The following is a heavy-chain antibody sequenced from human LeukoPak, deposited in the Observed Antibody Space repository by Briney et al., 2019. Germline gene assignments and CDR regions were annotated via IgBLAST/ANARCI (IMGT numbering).Heavy chain of an antibody. CDR3: ARSNYDSSGYDLGNDY. D-gene: IGHD3-22*01. V-gene: IGHV4-39*07. CDR1: GGSISSSSYY. J-gene: IGHJ4*02. Sequence: SETLSLTCTVSGGSISSSSYYWSWIRQPPGKGLEWIGEINHSGSTNYNPSLKSRVTISVDTSKNQFSLKLSSVTAADTAVYYCARSNYDSSGYDLGNDYWGQGTLVTVSS. CDR2: INHSGST.